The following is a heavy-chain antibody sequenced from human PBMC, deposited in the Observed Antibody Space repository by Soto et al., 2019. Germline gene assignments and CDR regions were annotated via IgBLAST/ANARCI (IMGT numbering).Heavy chain of an antibody. J-gene: IGHJ4*02. V-gene: IGHV1-3*01. CDR2: INVGDDKT. D-gene: IGHD3-16*02. Sequence: QVQLVQSGAEVKKPGASVRLSCKVSGKSFDNFAVHWVRQTPGQRPEWMGRINVGDDKTKYSEKFQGRVIVSYATSATTAYMELRALSSEETAVYYCARATYDYIWGSYHPFDQWAQGAQVTVAS. CDR3: ARATYDYIWGSYHPFDQ. CDR1: GKSFDNFA.